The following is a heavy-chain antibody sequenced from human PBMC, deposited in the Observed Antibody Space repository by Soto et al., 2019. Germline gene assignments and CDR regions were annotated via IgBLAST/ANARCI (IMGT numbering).Heavy chain of an antibody. CDR3: ARAAHDYDSSGYPVWYFDY. J-gene: IGHJ4*02. CDR1: GFTFSSYD. CDR2: IGTAGDT. V-gene: IGHV3-13*01. Sequence: GGSLRLSCAASGFTFSSYDMHWVRQATGKGLEWVSAIGTAGDTYYPGSVKGRFTISRENAKNSLYLQMNSLRAEDTAVYYCARAAHDYDSSGYPVWYFDYWGQGTLVTVSS. D-gene: IGHD3-22*01.